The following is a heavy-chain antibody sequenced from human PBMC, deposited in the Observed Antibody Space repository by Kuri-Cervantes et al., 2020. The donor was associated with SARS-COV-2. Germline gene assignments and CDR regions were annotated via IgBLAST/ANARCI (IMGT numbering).Heavy chain of an antibody. D-gene: IGHD3-22*01. CDR1: GFIFSDYY. Sequence: GGSLRLSCTASGFIFSDYYMTWIRQAPGKGLEWVSNIGPSGTTKYYADSVKGRFTISRDNAKNSLYLQMSSLRAEDTAVYYCARHYYDSSGYYYPILYYYYMDVWGKGTTVTVSS. V-gene: IGHV3-11*04. CDR3: ARHYYDSSGYYYPILYYYYMDV. J-gene: IGHJ6*03. CDR2: IGPSGTTK.